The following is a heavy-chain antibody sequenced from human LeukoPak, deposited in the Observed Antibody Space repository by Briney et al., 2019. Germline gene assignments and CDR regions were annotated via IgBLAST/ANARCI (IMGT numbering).Heavy chain of an antibody. J-gene: IGHJ4*02. Sequence: SETLSLTCTASGGSISSGGYYWSWIRQHPGKGLEWIGYIYYSGSTFYNPSLKSRLTISIDTSNNQFSLKLSSVTAADTAVYYCARVAPGGGSGWEFDYWGQGTLVTVSS. V-gene: IGHV4-31*03. D-gene: IGHD6-19*01. CDR3: ARVAPGGGSGWEFDY. CDR1: GGSISSGGYY. CDR2: IYYSGST.